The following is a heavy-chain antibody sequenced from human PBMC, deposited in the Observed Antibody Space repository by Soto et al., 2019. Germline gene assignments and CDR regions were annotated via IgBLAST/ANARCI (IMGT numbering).Heavy chain of an antibody. Sequence: ASVKVSCKASGYTFTSYDINWVRQATGQGLEWMGWMNPNSGNTGYAQKFQGRVTMTRNTSISTAYMELSSLRSEDTAVYYCARVSAGYIWGSYRPAADAFDIWGQGKMVTVSS. CDR1: GYTFTSYD. J-gene: IGHJ3*02. CDR3: ARVSAGYIWGSYRPAADAFDI. CDR2: MNPNSGNT. D-gene: IGHD3-16*02. V-gene: IGHV1-8*01.